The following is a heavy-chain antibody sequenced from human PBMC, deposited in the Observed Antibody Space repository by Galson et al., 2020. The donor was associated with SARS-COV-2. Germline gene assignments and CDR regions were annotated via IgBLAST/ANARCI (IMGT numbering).Heavy chain of an antibody. J-gene: IGHJ3*02. D-gene: IGHD5-18*01. CDR1: GCTFTGYY. V-gene: IGHV1-2*02. CDR2: INPNSGGT. CDR3: ARDGTAMVTNGFDI. Sequence: ASVKVSCKASGCTFTGYYMHWVRQAPGQGLEWMGWINPNSGGTNYAQKFQGRVTMTRDTSISIAYMELSRLRSDDTAVYYCARDGTAMVTNGFDIWGQGTMVTVSS.